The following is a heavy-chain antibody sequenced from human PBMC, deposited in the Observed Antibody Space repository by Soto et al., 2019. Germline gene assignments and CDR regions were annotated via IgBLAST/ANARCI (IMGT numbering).Heavy chain of an antibody. D-gene: IGHD1-1*01. V-gene: IGHV3-23*01. J-gene: IGHJ2*01. CDR2: ISGSGGAT. CDR3: AKFEGHPLEYWYLDF. Sequence: EVQVLDSGGGLVQPGGSLRLSCAASGFTFTNYPMAWVRQAPAKGLEWVSTISGSGGATHYADSVKGRFTISRDDSKNTLYAQMNSLRAEDTAVYYCAKFEGHPLEYWYLDFWGRGTLVTVSS. CDR1: GFTFTNYP.